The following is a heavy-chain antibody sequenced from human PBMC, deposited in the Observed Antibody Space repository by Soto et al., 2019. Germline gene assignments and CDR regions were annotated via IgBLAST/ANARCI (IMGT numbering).Heavy chain of an antibody. D-gene: IGHD2-15*01. J-gene: IGHJ4*02. CDR2: VYYSGTT. CDR3: ATNILGHCSSGNCYRDKYTFDF. V-gene: IGHV4-39*01. Sequence: SETLSLTCAVSGASTSSSSYYWGWIRQSPGKGLEWIGNVYYSGTTYYNPSLKSRVTMSVDTSNDQLSLKLSSVTAADTAVYYCATNILGHCSSGNCYRDKYTFDFWGQGTLVTVSS. CDR1: GASTSSSSYY.